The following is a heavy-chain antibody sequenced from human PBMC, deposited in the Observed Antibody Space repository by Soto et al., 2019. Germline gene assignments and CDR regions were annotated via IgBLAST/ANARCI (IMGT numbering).Heavy chain of an antibody. D-gene: IGHD3-9*01. CDR2: ISSSSSYI. CDR1: GFTFSSYS. CDR3: AREEGYYDILTGLAYYYYYYMDV. V-gene: IGHV3-21*01. Sequence: PGWSLRLSCAASGFTFSSYSMNWVRQAPGKGLEWVSSISSSSSYIYYADSVKGRFTISRDNAKNSLYLQMNSLRAEDTAVYYCAREEGYYDILTGLAYYYYYYMDVWGKGTTVTVSS. J-gene: IGHJ6*03.